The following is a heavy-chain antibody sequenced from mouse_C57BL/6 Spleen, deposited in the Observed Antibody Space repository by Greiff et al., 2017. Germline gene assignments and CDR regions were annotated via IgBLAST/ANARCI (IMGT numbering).Heavy chain of an antibody. CDR2: ISYDGSN. D-gene: IGHD1-1*01. CDR3: ARESYCGSFYAMDY. J-gene: IGHJ4*01. Sequence: VQLQQSGPGLVKPSQSLSLTCSVTGYSITSGYYWNWIRQFPGNKLEWMGYISYDGSNNYNPSLKNRISITRDTSKNQFFLKLNSVTTEDTATYYCARESYCGSFYAMDYWGQGTSVTVSS. V-gene: IGHV3-6*01. CDR1: GYSITSGYY.